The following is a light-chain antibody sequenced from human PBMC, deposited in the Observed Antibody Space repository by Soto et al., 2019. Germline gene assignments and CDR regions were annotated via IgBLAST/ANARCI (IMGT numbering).Light chain of an antibody. CDR3: QQYYSTPYT. Sequence: DIVMTQSPDSLAVSLGESSTINCKSSQSVLHSSHNENYLVWYQQKPGQPPKLLIYWASTRESGVPDRFSGSGSGTDFTLTISNLQAEDVAVYYCQQYYSTPYTFGQGTKLEIK. CDR2: WAS. CDR1: QSVLHSSHNENY. V-gene: IGKV4-1*01. J-gene: IGKJ2*01.